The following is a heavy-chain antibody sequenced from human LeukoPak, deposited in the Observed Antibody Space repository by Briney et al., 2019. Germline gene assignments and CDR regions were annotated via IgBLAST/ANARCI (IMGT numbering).Heavy chain of an antibody. V-gene: IGHV1-2*02. D-gene: IGHD1-26*01. J-gene: IGHJ4*02. CDR1: GYTFTDYS. CDR3: ARAPAVLIVGATFDY. CDR2: ITPKNGDT. Sequence: ASVKVSCKASGYTFTDYSIHWVRQAPGQGLEWMGWITPKNGDTSYTQKFQGRVTMTRDTSISTAYMELSRLRSDDTAVYYCARAPAVLIVGATFDYWGQGTLVTVSS.